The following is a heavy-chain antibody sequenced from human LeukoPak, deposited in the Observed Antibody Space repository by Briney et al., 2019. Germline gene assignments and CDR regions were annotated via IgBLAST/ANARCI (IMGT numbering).Heavy chain of an antibody. Sequence: GGSLSLSCAASGFTFSTYDMHWVRQATGEGLEWVSAIAASGNTYYAGSVTGRFTVSRENARNSLYLQMSSLRAGDTAIYYCTRGDYSGSGKNPFDIWGQGTMVTVSS. CDR2: IAASGNT. V-gene: IGHV3-13*04. J-gene: IGHJ3*02. D-gene: IGHD3-10*01. CDR1: GFTFSTYD. CDR3: TRGDYSGSGKNPFDI.